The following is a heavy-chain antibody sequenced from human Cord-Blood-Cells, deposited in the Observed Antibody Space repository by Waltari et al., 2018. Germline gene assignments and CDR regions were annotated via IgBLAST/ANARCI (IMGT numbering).Heavy chain of an antibody. Sequence: QVQLVQSGAEVKKPGASVKVSCKASGYTFTGYYMHWVRQAPGQGLEWMGWINPNSGGTNYAQKFQGRFTMTRDTSISTAYMELSRLRSDDTAVYYCARGYCSSTSCYDAFDIWGQGTMVTVSS. J-gene: IGHJ3*02. D-gene: IGHD2-2*01. CDR2: INPNSGGT. CDR3: ARGYCSSTSCYDAFDI. V-gene: IGHV1-2*02. CDR1: GYTFTGYY.